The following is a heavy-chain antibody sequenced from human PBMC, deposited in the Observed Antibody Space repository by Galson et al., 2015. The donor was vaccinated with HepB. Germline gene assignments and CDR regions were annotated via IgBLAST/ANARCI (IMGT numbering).Heavy chain of an antibody. CDR2: ITPLFSRA. J-gene: IGHJ4*02. V-gene: IGHV1-69*13. CDR3: AREGIAAVTNPMDY. CDR1: GGTFSTYS. Sequence: SVKVSCKAFGGTFSTYSLNWVRQAPGQGLEWMGGITPLFSRAKYAQKFQGRVTITADESTSTAYMELRSLRSEDTAVYYCAREGIAAVTNPMDYWGQGTLVTVSS. D-gene: IGHD6-13*01.